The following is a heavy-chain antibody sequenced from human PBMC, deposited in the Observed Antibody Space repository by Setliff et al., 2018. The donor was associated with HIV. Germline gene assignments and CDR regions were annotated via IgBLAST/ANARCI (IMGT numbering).Heavy chain of an antibody. J-gene: IGHJ3*02. V-gene: IGHV5-51*01. CDR3: ARQGSRAYYYDYIWGSYRWDALDI. CDR1: GYSFNTNW. D-gene: IGHD3-16*02. Sequence: GESLKISCKAPGYSFNTNWIGWVRQMPGKGLEWMGIIYPSDSDTKYSPSFQGQVTISVDKSINTAYLQWSSLKASDTAMYYCARQGSRAYYYDYIWGSYRWDALDIWGQGTMVTVSS. CDR2: IYPSDSDT.